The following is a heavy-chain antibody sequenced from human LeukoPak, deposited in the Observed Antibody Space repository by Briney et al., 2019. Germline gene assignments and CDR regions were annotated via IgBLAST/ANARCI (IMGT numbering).Heavy chain of an antibody. V-gene: IGHV1-8*03. Sequence: ASVKVSCKASGYTFTSYDINWVRQATGQGLEWMGWMNPNSGNTGYAQKFQGRVTITRNTSISTAYMELSSLRSEDTALYYCATDVTYDSNPPGWAFDIWGQGTMVTVSS. CDR2: MNPNSGNT. CDR1: GYTFTSYD. D-gene: IGHD3-22*01. J-gene: IGHJ3*02. CDR3: ATDVTYDSNPPGWAFDI.